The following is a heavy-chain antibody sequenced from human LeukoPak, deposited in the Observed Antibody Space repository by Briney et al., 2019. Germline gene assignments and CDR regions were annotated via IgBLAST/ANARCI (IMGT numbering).Heavy chain of an antibody. CDR1: GFTFSSYS. Sequence: PGGSLRLSYAASGFTFSSYSMNWVRQAPGKGLEWVSYVSSSSSTIYYADSVKRRFTISRDNAKNSLYLQMNSLRAEDTAVYYCAIGQWLVPFDYWGQGTLVTVSS. D-gene: IGHD6-19*01. V-gene: IGHV3-48*01. CDR3: AIGQWLVPFDY. CDR2: VSSSSSTI. J-gene: IGHJ4*02.